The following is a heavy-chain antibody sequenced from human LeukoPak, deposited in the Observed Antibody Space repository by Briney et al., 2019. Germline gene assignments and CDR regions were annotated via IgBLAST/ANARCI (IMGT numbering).Heavy chain of an antibody. V-gene: IGHV3-30*18. CDR1: GFTFSSYG. CDR3: AKDGVLALDY. J-gene: IGHJ4*02. D-gene: IGHD2-15*01. CDR2: ISYDGSNK. Sequence: PRRSLRLSCAASGFTFSSYGMHWVRQAPGKGLEWVAVISYDGSNKYYADSVKGRFTISRDNSKNTLYLQMNSLRAEDTAVYYCAKDGVLALDYWGQGTLVTVSS.